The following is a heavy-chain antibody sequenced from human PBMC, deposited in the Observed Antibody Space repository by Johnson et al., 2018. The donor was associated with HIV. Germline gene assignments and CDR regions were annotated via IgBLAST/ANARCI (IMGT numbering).Heavy chain of an antibody. J-gene: IGHJ3*02. CDR1: GFTFSSYW. CDR3: TTAGYTFSDAFDI. CDR2: IKSKTDGGTT. Sequence: VQLVESGGGLVQPGGSLRLSCAASGFTFSSYWMSWVRQAPGKGLEWVGRIKSKTDGGTTDYAAPVKGRFTLSRDDSKNMLHLQMNSLKTEDTATYYCTTAGYTFSDAFDIWGHGLMVTVSS. V-gene: IGHV3-15*01. D-gene: IGHD2-2*02.